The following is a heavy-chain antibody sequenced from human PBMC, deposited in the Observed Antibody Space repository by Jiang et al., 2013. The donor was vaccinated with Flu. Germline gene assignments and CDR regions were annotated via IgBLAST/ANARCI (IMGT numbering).Heavy chain of an antibody. J-gene: IGHJ4*02. CDR2: SSAYNGDT. CDR1: GYTFTSYG. D-gene: IGHD2-2*01. V-gene: IGHV1-18*04. CDR3: ARDRGSTRWLEPIDY. Sequence: SGAEVKKPGASVKVSCTASGYTFTSYGISRVRQALDKGLSGWHGSSAYNGDTKYAQKFQGRVTMTTDTPTSTAYMELRSLISDDTAVYYCARDRGSTRWLEPIDYWGQGTLVTVSS.